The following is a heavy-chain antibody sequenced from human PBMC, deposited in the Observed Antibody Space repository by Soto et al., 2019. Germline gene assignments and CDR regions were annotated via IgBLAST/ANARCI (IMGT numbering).Heavy chain of an antibody. J-gene: IGHJ4*02. Sequence: QVQLVQSGAKVKKPGSSVKVSCKASGGTFSSYAISWVRQAPGQGLEWMGGIIPIFGTANYAQKLQGRVTITADESTTTAYTELISLRSEDTAVYYCAREVFSGSYPKTMDYWGQGTLVTVSS. CDR2: IIPIFGTA. CDR3: AREVFSGSYPKTMDY. CDR1: GGTFSSYA. D-gene: IGHD1-26*01. V-gene: IGHV1-69*12.